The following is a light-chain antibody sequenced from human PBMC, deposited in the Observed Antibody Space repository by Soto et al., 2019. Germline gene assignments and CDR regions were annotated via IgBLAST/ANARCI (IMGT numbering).Light chain of an antibody. CDR2: EAS. CDR3: QQGYTTPLT. CDR1: QSIRTS. Sequence: DIQMTQSPSSLSASVGDRVTITCRASQSIRTSLNWYQQKPVKAPEVLICEASTLENGVPSRFSRGGSGTDFTLTIDNLQREDFATYFCQQGYTTPLTFGAGTKVEIK. V-gene: IGKV1-39*01. J-gene: IGKJ4*01.